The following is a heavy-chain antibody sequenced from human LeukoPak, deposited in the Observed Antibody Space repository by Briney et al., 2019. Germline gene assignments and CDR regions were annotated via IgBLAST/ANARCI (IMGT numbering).Heavy chain of an antibody. CDR2: IYYSWST. CDR3: ARRRTTVTGYYYYYMDV. V-gene: IGHV4-59*08. D-gene: IGHD4-11*01. CDR1: GGSISSDY. Sequence: SVTLSFTCTVAGGSISSDYWSWIRQPPGKGLELIGYIYYSWSTNYNPSHKSRVTISVDTSKNQFSLKLSSVTAADTAVYYCARRRTTVTGYYYYYMDVWGKGTTVTVSS. J-gene: IGHJ6*03.